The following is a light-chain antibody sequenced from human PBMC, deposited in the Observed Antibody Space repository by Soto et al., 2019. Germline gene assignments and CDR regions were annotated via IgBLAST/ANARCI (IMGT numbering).Light chain of an antibody. V-gene: IGKV1D-16*01. CDR2: AAS. Sequence: DIQLSQSPSSLAASVGDRITISCRASQDVLTWLAWYQQKPGKAPRSLIYAASKLQSGVPSRFNGSGSGTHFTLTIHSLQPEDLATYYCQQYNNYPLTFGGGTKVEIK. CDR3: QQYNNYPLT. CDR1: QDVLTW. J-gene: IGKJ4*01.